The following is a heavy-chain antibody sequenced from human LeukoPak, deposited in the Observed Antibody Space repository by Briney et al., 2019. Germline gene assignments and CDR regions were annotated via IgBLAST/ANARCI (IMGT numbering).Heavy chain of an antibody. V-gene: IGHV3-9*03. J-gene: IGHJ3*02. CDR2: INWNSGSI. Sequence: GGSLRLSCAASGFTFDDYGMRWVRQVPGKGLEWVSGINWNSGSIGYADSVKGRFTISRDNAKNTLYLQMNGLRADDMAVYYCAREADISAAATGAFDIWGQGTMVTVSS. D-gene: IGHD6-13*01. CDR1: GFTFDDYG. CDR3: AREADISAAATGAFDI.